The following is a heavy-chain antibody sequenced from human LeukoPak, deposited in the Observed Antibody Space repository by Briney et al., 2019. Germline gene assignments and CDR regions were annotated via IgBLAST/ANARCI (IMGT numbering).Heavy chain of an antibody. Sequence: ASLKVSCKASGYSFTNYGYSWIRQAPGQGLQWVGWISVEDGKTNHTQDLQGRVTLSTDTSTNTAYLELRGLKSDDTAVYYCAGRSLTIVSVGPDYYSYMDVWGNGTLVTVSS. V-gene: IGHV1-18*01. CDR3: AGRSLTIVSVGPDYYSYMDV. J-gene: IGHJ6*03. CDR1: GYSFTNYG. D-gene: IGHD3-16*02. CDR2: ISVEDGKT.